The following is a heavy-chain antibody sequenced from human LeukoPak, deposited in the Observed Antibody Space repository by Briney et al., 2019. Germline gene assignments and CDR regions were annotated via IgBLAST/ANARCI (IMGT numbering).Heavy chain of an antibody. D-gene: IGHD4-17*01. Sequence: GGSLRLSCVVSGFTLSSDWMSWVRQAPGKGLEWVANINKDESEKYYVDSVKGRFTISRDNAKNSLYLQMNSLRAEDTAVYYCARCRTTVTAMPGYWGQGTLVTVSS. CDR3: ARCRTTVTAMPGY. J-gene: IGHJ4*02. CDR2: INKDESEK. V-gene: IGHV3-7*03. CDR1: GFTLSSDW.